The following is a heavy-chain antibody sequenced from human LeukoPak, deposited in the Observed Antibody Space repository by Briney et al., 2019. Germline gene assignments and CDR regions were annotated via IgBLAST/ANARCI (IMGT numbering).Heavy chain of an antibody. CDR3: ARSDWLSTSDAFDI. J-gene: IGHJ3*02. CDR1: GYTFTSYG. V-gene: IGHV1-18*04. D-gene: IGHD3-9*01. Sequence: APVKVSCKASGYTFTSYGISWVRQAPGQGLERMGWISAYNGNTNYAQKLQGRVTMTTDTSTSTAYMELRSLRSDDTAVYYCARSDWLSTSDAFDIWGQGTMVTVSS. CDR2: ISAYNGNT.